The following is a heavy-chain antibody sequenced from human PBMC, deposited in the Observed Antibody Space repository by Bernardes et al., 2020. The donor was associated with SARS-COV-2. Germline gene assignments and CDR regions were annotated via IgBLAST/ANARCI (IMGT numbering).Heavy chain of an antibody. Sequence: AQVKVCWKVSGYTLTELSMRWVRQAPGKGLEWMGGLDPEDGETIYAQKFQGRVTMTEDTSTDTAYMELSSLRSEDTAVYYCATAPAAGTRAVNWFDPWGQGTLVTVSS. CDR3: ATAPAAGTRAVNWFDP. D-gene: IGHD6-13*01. V-gene: IGHV1-24*01. CDR2: LDPEDGET. J-gene: IGHJ5*02. CDR1: GYTLTELS.